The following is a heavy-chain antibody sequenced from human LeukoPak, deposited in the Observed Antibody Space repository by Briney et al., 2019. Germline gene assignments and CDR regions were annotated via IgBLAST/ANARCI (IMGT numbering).Heavy chain of an antibody. V-gene: IGHV4-61*09. Sequence: SATLSLTCTVSGGSISSGSYYWNWIRQPAGKRLEWLGHVFTRGTTNYNASLEGRLTIPLDTARNQFSLYLSSVTAADTAMYFCARSSLAVYFDYWGQGTLVTASS. D-gene: IGHD6-19*01. J-gene: IGHJ4*02. CDR3: ARSSLAVYFDY. CDR1: GGSISSGSYY. CDR2: VFTRGTT.